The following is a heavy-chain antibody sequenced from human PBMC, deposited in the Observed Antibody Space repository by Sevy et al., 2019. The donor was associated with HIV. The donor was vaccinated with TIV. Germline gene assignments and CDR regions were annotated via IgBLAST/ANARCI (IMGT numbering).Heavy chain of an antibody. Sequence: GGSLRLSCAASGFTFSSYAMSWVRQAPGKWLEWVSAISGSGGSTYYADSVKGRFTISRDNSKNTLYLQMNSLRAEDTAVYYCAKSFRSGSYFINGMDVWGQGTTVTVSS. D-gene: IGHD1-26*01. CDR1: GFTFSSYA. CDR3: AKSFRSGSYFINGMDV. V-gene: IGHV3-23*01. J-gene: IGHJ6*02. CDR2: ISGSGGST.